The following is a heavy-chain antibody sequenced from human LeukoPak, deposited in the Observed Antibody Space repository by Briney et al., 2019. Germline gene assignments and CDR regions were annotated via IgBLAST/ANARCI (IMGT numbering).Heavy chain of an antibody. J-gene: IGHJ4*02. Sequence: GGSLRLSCAASGFTFSSYSMHWVRQAPGKGLEWVAVIWYDGSNKYYADFVKGRFTISRDNSKNTLYLQMNSLRAEDTAVYYCARDLISYFDYWGQGTLVTVSS. CDR2: IWYDGSNK. V-gene: IGHV3-33*08. CDR3: ARDLISYFDY. D-gene: IGHD3/OR15-3a*01. CDR1: GFTFSSYS.